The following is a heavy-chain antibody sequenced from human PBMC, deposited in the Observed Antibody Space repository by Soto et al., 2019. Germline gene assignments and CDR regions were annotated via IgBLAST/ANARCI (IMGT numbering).Heavy chain of an antibody. CDR3: ASRGSLFDD. J-gene: IGHJ4*02. D-gene: IGHD3-10*01. CDR1: GGSISSGGYS. Sequence: SETLSLTCAGSGGSISSGGYSWSWIRQPPGKGLEWIGYIYHSGSTYYNPSLKSRVTISVDRSKNQFSLKLSSVTAADTAVYYCASRGSLFDDWGQGTLVTVSS. V-gene: IGHV4-30-2*01. CDR2: IYHSGST.